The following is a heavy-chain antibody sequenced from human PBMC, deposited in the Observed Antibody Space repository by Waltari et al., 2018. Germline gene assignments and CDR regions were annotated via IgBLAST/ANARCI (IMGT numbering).Heavy chain of an antibody. V-gene: IGHV4-34*01. Sequence: QVQLQQWGAGLLKPSETLSLTCAVYGGSFRGDYWSWIRQPHGKGVEWIGEINHSGSTNYNPSLKSRVTISVDTSKNQFSLKLSSVTAADTAVYYCARGEYCSGGSCYSEAYYFDYWGQGTLVTVSS. J-gene: IGHJ4*02. CDR3: ARGEYCSGGSCYSEAYYFDY. CDR2: INHSGST. D-gene: IGHD2-15*01. CDR1: GGSFRGDY.